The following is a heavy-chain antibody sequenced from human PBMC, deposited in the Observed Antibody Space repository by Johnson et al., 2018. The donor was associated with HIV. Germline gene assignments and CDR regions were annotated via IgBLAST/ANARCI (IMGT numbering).Heavy chain of an antibody. CDR2: ISWNSGNI. CDR1: GFTFDDYA. Sequence: EVQLVESGGGLVQPGRSLRLSCAASGFTFDDYAMYWVRQAPGKGLEWVSGISWNSGNIVYADSVKGRFTISRDNAKNSLYLQMNTLRVEDTALYYCAKDMGGYNYGYKGALDIWGQGTMVTVSS. D-gene: IGHD5-18*01. V-gene: IGHV3-9*01. CDR3: AKDMGGYNYGYKGALDI. J-gene: IGHJ3*02.